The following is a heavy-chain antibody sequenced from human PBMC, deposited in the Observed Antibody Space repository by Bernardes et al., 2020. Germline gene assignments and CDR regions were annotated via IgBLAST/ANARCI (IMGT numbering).Heavy chain of an antibody. D-gene: IGHD5-12*01. CDR3: AKERYSGYDRPQFFDY. V-gene: IGHV3-23*01. Sequence: GGSLRLSCAASGFTFSSYAMSWVRQAPGKGLEWVSAISGSGGSTYYADSVKGRFTISRDNSKNTLYLQMNSLRAEDTAVYYCAKERYSGYDRPQFFDYWGQGTLVTVSS. J-gene: IGHJ4*02. CDR1: GFTFSSYA. CDR2: ISGSGGST.